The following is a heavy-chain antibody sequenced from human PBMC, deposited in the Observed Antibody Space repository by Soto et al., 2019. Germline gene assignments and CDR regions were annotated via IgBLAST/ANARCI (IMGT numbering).Heavy chain of an antibody. V-gene: IGHV5-51*01. CDR3: ATYNWNYAENWFHX. CDR1: GYSVTSYW. CDR2: ICRGDSDT. J-gene: IGHJ5*02. D-gene: IGHD1-7*01. Sequence: GEALKITWKGSGYSVTSYWIGWVRQMPGKGLELMVIICRGDSDTSYRPSFQGQVTIAADKSIRTAYLQWSSLKASDTAMYYCATYNWNYAENWFHXWGQVTLVTVS.